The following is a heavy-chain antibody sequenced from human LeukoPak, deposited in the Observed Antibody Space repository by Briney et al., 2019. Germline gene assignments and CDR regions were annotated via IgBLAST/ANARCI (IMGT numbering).Heavy chain of an antibody. Sequence: GASVKVSDEASGYTFTSYSMHWVRQAPGQGLEWMGIINPSVGSTSYAQKFQGRVTMTRDTSTSTVYMELSSLRSDDTAVYYCARDVMVAAYYFDSWGQGTLVTVSS. V-gene: IGHV1-46*01. CDR2: INPSVGST. CDR3: ARDVMVAAYYFDS. CDR1: GYTFTSYS. D-gene: IGHD2-15*01. J-gene: IGHJ4*02.